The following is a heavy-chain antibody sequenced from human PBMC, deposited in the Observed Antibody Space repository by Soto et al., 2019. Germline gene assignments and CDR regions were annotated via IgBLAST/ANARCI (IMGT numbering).Heavy chain of an antibody. CDR2: ISGSGGSS. CDR1: GFTFSNSV. V-gene: IGHV3-23*01. J-gene: IGHJ4*02. D-gene: IGHD1-26*01. Sequence: EVQLLESGGVLVQPGGSLRLSFVASGFTFSNSVMNWVRQAPGKGLEWVSTISGSGGSSFHADSVKGRFTISRENSKNTLYLQMNSLRAEDTAVYYCAKVERFEYWGQGTLVTVSS. CDR3: AKVERFEY.